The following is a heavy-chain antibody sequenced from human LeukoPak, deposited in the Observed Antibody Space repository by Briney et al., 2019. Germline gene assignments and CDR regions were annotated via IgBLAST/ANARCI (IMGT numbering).Heavy chain of an antibody. CDR2: ISEEGVFT. V-gene: IGHV3-43*02. CDR1: GFIFDDYA. Sequence: GGSLRLSCVASGFIFDDYAMHWVRQAPGKGLEWVSLISEEGVFTHYADSVKGRFTISRDNSKNSLSLQMNSLRTEDTALYYCTKDKLGNGYCSGSSCYSNWFDPWGQGTLVIVSS. CDR3: TKDKLGNGYCSGSSCYSNWFDP. J-gene: IGHJ5*02. D-gene: IGHD2-2*02.